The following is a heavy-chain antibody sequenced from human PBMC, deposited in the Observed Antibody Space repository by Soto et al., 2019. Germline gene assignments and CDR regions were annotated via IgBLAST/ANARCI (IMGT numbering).Heavy chain of an antibody. Sequence: QVQLVQSGAEVKKPGSSVKVSCKASGGTFSSYAISWVRQAPGQGLEWMGGIIPIFGTANYAQKFQGRVTITXXEXTXXAYMELSSLRSEDTAVYYCARDFGIAAAGTGWFDPWGQGTLVTVSS. CDR1: GGTFSSYA. V-gene: IGHV1-69*05. J-gene: IGHJ5*02. CDR3: ARDFGIAAAGTGWFDP. D-gene: IGHD6-13*01. CDR2: IIPIFGTA.